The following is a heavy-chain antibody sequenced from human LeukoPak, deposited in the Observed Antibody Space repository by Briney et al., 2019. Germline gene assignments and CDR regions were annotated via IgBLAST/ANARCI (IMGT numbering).Heavy chain of an antibody. CDR1: GFTFSSYA. D-gene: IGHD6-13*01. Sequence: GGSLRLSCAASGFTFSSYAMPWVRQAPGKGLEWVAVISYDGSNKYYADSVKGRFTISRDNSKNTLYLQMNSLRAEDTAVYYCARDLNPTRIMASSWPLDYWGQGTLVTVSS. V-gene: IGHV3-30-3*01. CDR3: ARDLNPTRIMASSWPLDY. J-gene: IGHJ4*02. CDR2: ISYDGSNK.